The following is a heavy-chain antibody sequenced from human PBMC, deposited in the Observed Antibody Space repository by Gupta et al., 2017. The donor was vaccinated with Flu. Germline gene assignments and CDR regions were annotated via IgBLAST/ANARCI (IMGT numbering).Heavy chain of an antibody. CDR1: GLTFSVYT. CDR2: STASRTNI. J-gene: IGHJ4*02. CDR3: AREDRVVVVPTGLDS. Sequence: EVQLVGSGGGLVKPGGSLRVSCAASGLTFSVYTLNWVRHAPGKGLEWVAASTASRTNIDYAASVRGRFTIVRDNAANSLFLEMNSLRAEDTAVYFCAREDRVVVVPTGLDSWGQGTLVTVSS. D-gene: IGHD2-21*01. V-gene: IGHV3-21*02.